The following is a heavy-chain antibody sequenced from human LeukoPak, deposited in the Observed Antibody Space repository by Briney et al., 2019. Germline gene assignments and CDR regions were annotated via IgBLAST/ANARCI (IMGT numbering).Heavy chain of an antibody. CDR2: IYYSGST. CDR3: ASQPSGSYFDY. V-gene: IGHV4-39*07. CDR1: GGSISRSSYY. D-gene: IGHD1-26*01. J-gene: IGHJ4*02. Sequence: PSETLSLTCIVSGGSISRSSYYWGWIRQTPGKGLEWIGSIYYSGSTYYNPSLKSRVIISVDTSKNQFSLKLSSVTAADTAVYYCASQPSGSYFDYWGQGTLVTVSS.